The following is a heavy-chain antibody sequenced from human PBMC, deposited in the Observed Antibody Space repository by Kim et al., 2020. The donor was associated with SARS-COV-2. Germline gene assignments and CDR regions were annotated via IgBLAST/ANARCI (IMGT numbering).Heavy chain of an antibody. Sequence: ASVKVSCKVSGYPLTQISMHWVRQAPGKGLEWMGGFDPEYGETIDEQKFQGRLTMTEDTATDTGSMELRSLTSEDTAVYFCATYASGSRYFDFWGQGTLV. CDR1: GYPLTQIS. D-gene: IGHD3-10*01. CDR3: ATYASGSRYFDF. J-gene: IGHJ4*02. CDR2: FDPEYGET. V-gene: IGHV1-24*01.